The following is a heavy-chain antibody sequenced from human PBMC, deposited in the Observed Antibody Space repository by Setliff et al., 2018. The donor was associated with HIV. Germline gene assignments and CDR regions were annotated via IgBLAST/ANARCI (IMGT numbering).Heavy chain of an antibody. V-gene: IGHV1-46*01. Sequence: ASVKVSCKASRYTFSSYYLHWMRQAPGQGLEWMAMIDTTGSTFYEQTFQGRITMTRDTSTSAIYMGLDGLTSEDTAVYYCARELPGVCYFDDWGQGTLVTAPQ. D-gene: IGHD2-21*02. CDR2: IDTTGST. J-gene: IGHJ4*02. CDR3: ARELPGVCYFDD. CDR1: RYTFSSYY.